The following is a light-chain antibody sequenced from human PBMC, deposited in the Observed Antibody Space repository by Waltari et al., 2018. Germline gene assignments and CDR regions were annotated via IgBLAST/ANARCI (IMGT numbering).Light chain of an antibody. CDR3: CSYAGSSTLV. J-gene: IGLJ3*02. V-gene: IGLV2-23*01. CDR2: EDS. CDR1: SSEVGSYNL. Sequence: HSALTQPASVSGSPGQSITIPCTGTSSEVGSYNLVSWYQQHPDKAPKLMIYEDSKRPSGVSNRFSGSKSGNTASLTISGLQAEDEADYYCCSYAGSSTLVFGGGTKLTVL.